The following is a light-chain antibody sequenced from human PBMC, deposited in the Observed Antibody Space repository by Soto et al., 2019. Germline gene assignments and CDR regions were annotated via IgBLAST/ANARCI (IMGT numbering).Light chain of an antibody. V-gene: IGLV2-18*02. Sequence: QSVLTQPHSVSRSPGQPVTISCTGTSSDVGSYNRVSWYQQPPGTAPKVIIYEVSNRPSGVPDRFSGSKSGNTASLTISGLQPEDEADYYCYSFTSSNTYVFGTGTKVTVL. CDR3: YSFTSSNTYV. J-gene: IGLJ1*01. CDR1: SSDVGSYNR. CDR2: EVS.